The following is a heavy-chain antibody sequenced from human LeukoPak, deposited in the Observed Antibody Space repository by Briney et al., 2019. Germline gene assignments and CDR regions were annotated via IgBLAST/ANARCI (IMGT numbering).Heavy chain of an antibody. D-gene: IGHD3-16*01. CDR3: AREFGKIDGGT. V-gene: IGHV3-74*01. Sequence: GGSLRLSCAASGFTFSGYWMHWVRQDPGKGLVWVSDINTDGGRTTYADSVKGRFTISRDNAKNTLYLQMNSLRAEDTAVYYCAREFGKIDGGTWGQGTLVTVSS. CDR1: GFTFSGYW. CDR2: INTDGGRT. J-gene: IGHJ5*02.